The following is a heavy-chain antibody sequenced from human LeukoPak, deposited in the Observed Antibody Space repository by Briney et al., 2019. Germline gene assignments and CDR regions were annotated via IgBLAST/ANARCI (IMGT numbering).Heavy chain of an antibody. CDR1: GGSFSGYY. CDR2: INHSGST. D-gene: IGHD3-3*01. Sequence: SETLSLTCAVYGGSFSGYYWSWIRQPPGKGLEWIGEINHSGSTNYNPSLKSRVTISVDTSKNQFSLKLSSVTAADTAVYNCARHDFWSGYYSGWGQGTLVTVSS. J-gene: IGHJ4*02. V-gene: IGHV4-34*01. CDR3: ARHDFWSGYYSG.